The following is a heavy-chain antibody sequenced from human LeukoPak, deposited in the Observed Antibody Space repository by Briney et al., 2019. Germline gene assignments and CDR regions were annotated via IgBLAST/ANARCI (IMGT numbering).Heavy chain of an antibody. CDR2: ISGSGGST. CDR1: GFTFSSYA. D-gene: IGHD1-26*01. CDR3: AKQVAPHPRSYSNFDY. Sequence: GGSLRLSCAASGFTFSSYAMHWVRQAPGKGLEWVSAISGSGGSTYYADSVKGRFTISRDNSKDTLYLQMNSLRAEDTAVYYCAKQVAPHPRSYSNFDYWGQGTLVTVSS. V-gene: IGHV3-23*01. J-gene: IGHJ4*02.